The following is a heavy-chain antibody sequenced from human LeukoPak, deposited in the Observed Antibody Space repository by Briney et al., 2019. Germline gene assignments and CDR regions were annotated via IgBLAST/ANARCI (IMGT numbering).Heavy chain of an antibody. D-gene: IGHD4-23*01. J-gene: IGHJ4*02. CDR2: ITPYNGNT. V-gene: IGHV1-18*01. Sequence: ASVKVSCKASGYTFIGYSISWVRQAPGHGLEWMGWITPYNGNTNYVQNFQGRVTMTTDTSTNTAYMELRSLRSDDTAVYYCAREYGGNPGLFGYWGQGTLVTVSS. CDR1: GYTFIGYS. CDR3: AREYGGNPGLFGY.